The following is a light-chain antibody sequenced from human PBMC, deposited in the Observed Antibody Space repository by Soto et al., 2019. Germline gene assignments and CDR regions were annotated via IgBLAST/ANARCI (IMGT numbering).Light chain of an antibody. CDR3: QQYGSSPIT. J-gene: IGKJ5*01. CDR1: QSVSSSY. CDR2: GAS. Sequence: EIVLTQSPGTLSLSPGERATLSCRASQSVSSSYLAWYQQRPGQAPRLLIYGASSRATGIPDRFSGSGSGTDFSVTISRLEPEDFEVYYCQQYGSSPITLGQGTRLEIK. V-gene: IGKV3-20*01.